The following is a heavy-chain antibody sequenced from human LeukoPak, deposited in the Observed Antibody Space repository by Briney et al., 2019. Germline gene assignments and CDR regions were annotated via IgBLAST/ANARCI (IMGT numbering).Heavy chain of an antibody. V-gene: IGHV3-30-3*01. Sequence: PGGSLRLSCAASGFTFSSYAMHWVRQAPGKGLEWVAVISYDGSNKYYADSVKGRFTISRDNSKNTLYLQMNSLRAEDTAVYYCARGAWQQRTSIFDYWGQGTLVTVSS. D-gene: IGHD6-13*01. CDR3: ARGAWQQRTSIFDY. J-gene: IGHJ4*02. CDR2: ISYDGSNK. CDR1: GFTFSSYA.